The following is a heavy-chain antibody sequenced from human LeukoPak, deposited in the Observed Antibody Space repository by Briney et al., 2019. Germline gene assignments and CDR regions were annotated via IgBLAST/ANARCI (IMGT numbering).Heavy chain of an antibody. CDR3: ASRLRGKAFDI. V-gene: IGHV4-39*01. D-gene: IGHD3-10*01. CDR2: IDYSGST. CDR1: GGSISGSSYY. Sequence: SETLSLTCTVSGGSISGSSYYWGWIRQPPGKGLEWIGSIDYSGSTYYNPSLKSRVTISVDTSKNQFSLKLSSVTAADTAVYYCASRLRGKAFDIWGQGTMVTVSS. J-gene: IGHJ3*02.